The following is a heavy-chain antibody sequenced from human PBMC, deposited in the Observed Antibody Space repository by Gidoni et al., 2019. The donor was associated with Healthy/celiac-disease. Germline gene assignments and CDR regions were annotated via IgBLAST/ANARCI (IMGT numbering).Heavy chain of an antibody. CDR2: IYWYDDK. CDR1: GFSLSTSGVG. D-gene: IGHD6-19*01. Sequence: QITLKESGPTLVKPTQTLTLTCTFSGFSLSTSGVGVGWIRQPPGKALEWLALIYWYDDKRYSPSLKSRLTITKDTSKNQVVLTMTNMDPVDTATYYCARGYSSGWYSGRGYYFDYWGQGTLVTVSS. V-gene: IGHV2-5*01. J-gene: IGHJ4*02. CDR3: ARGYSSGWYSGRGYYFDY.